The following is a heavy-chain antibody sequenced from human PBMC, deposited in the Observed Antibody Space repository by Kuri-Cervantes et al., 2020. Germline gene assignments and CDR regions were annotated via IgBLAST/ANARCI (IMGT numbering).Heavy chain of an antibody. J-gene: IGHJ4*02. CDR2: ISYDGSNK. Sequence: GESLKISCAASGFTFSSYAMHWVRQAPGKGLEWVAVISYDGSNKYYADSVKGRFTISRDNSKNTLYLQMNSLRAEDTAVYYCARKGVVVAAFDYWGQGTLVTVSS. CDR3: ARKGVVVAAFDY. V-gene: IGHV3-30-3*01. D-gene: IGHD2-15*01. CDR1: GFTFSSYA.